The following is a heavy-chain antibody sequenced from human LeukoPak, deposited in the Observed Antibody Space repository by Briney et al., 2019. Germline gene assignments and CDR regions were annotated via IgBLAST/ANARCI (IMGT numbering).Heavy chain of an antibody. CDR2: MYSSET. V-gene: IGHV4-4*07. CDR1: GASLNNYY. D-gene: IGHD1-14*01. J-gene: IGHJ4*02. Sequence: SETLSLTCTVFGASLNNYYWSWIRQPAGKGLEWIGRMYSSETIYNPSLKSRVTMTLDTSKNQFSLKLTSVTAAETAVYYCARQPASHPFDSWGQGTLVTVSS. CDR3: ARQPASHPFDS.